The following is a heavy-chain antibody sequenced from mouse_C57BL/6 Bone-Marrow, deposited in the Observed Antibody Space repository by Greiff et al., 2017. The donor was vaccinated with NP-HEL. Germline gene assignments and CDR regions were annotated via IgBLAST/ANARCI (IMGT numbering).Heavy chain of an antibody. V-gene: IGHV5-2*01. Sequence: EVKLVESGGGLVQPGESLKLSCESNEYEFPSHDVSCVRKTPEKRLELVAAINSDGGSTYYPDTMERRFIISRDNTKKTLYLQMSSLRSEDTALYYCARGVGDGYRYWYFDVWGTGTTVTVSS. CDR3: ARGVGDGYRYWYFDV. CDR1: EYEFPSHD. CDR2: INSDGGST. J-gene: IGHJ1*03. D-gene: IGHD2-3*01.